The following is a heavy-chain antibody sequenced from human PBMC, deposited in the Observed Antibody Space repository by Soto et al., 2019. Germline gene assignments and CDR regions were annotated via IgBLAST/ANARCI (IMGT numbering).Heavy chain of an antibody. CDR3: ARDCYPLAYYLDY. D-gene: IGHD2-15*01. V-gene: IGHV1-18*04. J-gene: IGHJ4*02. CDR1: GYTFTNHG. CDR2: ISGYNTNT. Sequence: QVQLVQSGPEVKKPGASVKVSCKASGYTFTNHGISWVRQAPGRGLELVGWISGYNTNTKYAKKFQGRVTMSPDTYTNTAYMDLRSLRSDDTAVYYCARDCYPLAYYLDYWGQGTLVTVSS.